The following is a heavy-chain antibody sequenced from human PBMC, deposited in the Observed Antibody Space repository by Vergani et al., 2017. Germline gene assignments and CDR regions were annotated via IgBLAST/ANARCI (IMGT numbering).Heavy chain of an antibody. CDR2: ISGSGGST. CDR3: ARDLDFYSSSWADFDY. Sequence: EVQLLESGGGLVQPGGSLRLSCAASGFTFSSYAMSWVRQAPGKGLEWVSAISGSGGSTYYADSVKGRFTISRDNSKNTLYLQMNSLRAEDTAVYYCARDLDFYSSSWADFDYWGQGTLVTVSS. D-gene: IGHD6-13*01. CDR1: GFTFSSYA. J-gene: IGHJ4*02. V-gene: IGHV3-23*01.